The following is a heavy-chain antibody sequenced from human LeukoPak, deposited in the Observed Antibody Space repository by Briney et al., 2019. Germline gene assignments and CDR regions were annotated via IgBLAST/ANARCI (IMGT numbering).Heavy chain of an antibody. V-gene: IGHV3-21*01. CDR2: ISSSSSYI. D-gene: IGHD3-9*01. CDR1: GFTFSSYS. Sequence: PGGSLRLSCAASGFTFSSYSMNWVRQAPGKGLEWVSSISSSSSYIYYADSVKGRFTISRDNAKNSLYLQMNSLRAEDTAVYCCARRKQVDWYVDYWGQGTLVTVSS. CDR3: ARRKQVDWYVDY. J-gene: IGHJ4*02.